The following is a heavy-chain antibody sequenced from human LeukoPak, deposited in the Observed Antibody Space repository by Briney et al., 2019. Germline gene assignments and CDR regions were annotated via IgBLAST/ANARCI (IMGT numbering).Heavy chain of an antibody. Sequence: SVKVSCKASGGTFSSYAISWVRQAPGQGLEWMGGIIPIFGTANYAQKFQGRVTITADGSTSTAYMELSSLRSEDTAVYYCARAVAGPYYYYGMDVWGKGTTVTVSS. CDR1: GGTFSSYA. D-gene: IGHD6-13*01. J-gene: IGHJ6*04. CDR3: ARAVAGPYYYYGMDV. V-gene: IGHV1-69*13. CDR2: IIPIFGTA.